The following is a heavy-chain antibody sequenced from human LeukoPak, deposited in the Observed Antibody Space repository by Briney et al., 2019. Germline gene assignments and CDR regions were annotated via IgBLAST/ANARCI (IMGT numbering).Heavy chain of an antibody. D-gene: IGHD6-13*01. CDR2: ISGSGGST. J-gene: IGHJ6*02. Sequence: GGSLRLSCAASGFTFSSYAMSWVRQAPGKGLEWVSAISGSGGSTYYADSVKGRFTISRDNSKNTLYLQMNSLRAEDTAVYYCAKDPGIAAAGSWWWPPLYYYYGMDVWGQGTTVTVSS. CDR3: AKDPGIAAAGSWWWPPLYYYYGMDV. V-gene: IGHV3-23*01. CDR1: GFTFSSYA.